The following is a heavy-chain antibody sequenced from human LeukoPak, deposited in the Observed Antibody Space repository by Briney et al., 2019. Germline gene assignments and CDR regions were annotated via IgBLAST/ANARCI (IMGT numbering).Heavy chain of an antibody. D-gene: IGHD4-17*01. CDR2: IKSKTDGGTT. Sequence: PGGSLRLSCAASGFTFSSYSMNWVRQAPGKGLEWVGRIKSKTDGGTTDYAAPVKGRFTISRDDSKNTLYLQMNSLKTEDTAVYYCTTDTGDGDYSYYGMDVWGQGTTVTVSS. J-gene: IGHJ6*02. V-gene: IGHV3-15*07. CDR3: TTDTGDGDYSYYGMDV. CDR1: GFTFSSYS.